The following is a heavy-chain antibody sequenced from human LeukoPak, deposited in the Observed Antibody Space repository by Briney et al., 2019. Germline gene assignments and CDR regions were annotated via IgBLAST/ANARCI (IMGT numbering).Heavy chain of an antibody. V-gene: IGHV4-59*08. CDR3: ATCAPNRYWLAP. CDR1: NGSINHDY. J-gene: IGHJ5*02. CDR2: IDYSGYT. Sequence: SETLSLTCNVSNGSINHDYWLWVRQPPGKGLEWIAYIDYSGYTDYNPSVKSRVTMSIDTSKSQFTLHLRSVSAADTAIYYCATCAPNRYWLAPWGQGILVTVSS.